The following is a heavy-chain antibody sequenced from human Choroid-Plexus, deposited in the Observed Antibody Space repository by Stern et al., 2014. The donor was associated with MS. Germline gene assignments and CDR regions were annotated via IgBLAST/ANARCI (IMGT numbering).Heavy chain of an antibody. CDR3: AKDRQYLTYFFDH. CDR2: VSYDGSNK. Sequence: VQSGRRLRLSCVASGFTFGSCAMHWVRQAPGKGLEWVAGVSYDGSNKYYADSVKGRFTISRDNSQNTLYMQMSSLRPEDTAVYYCAKDRQYLTYFFDHWGQGSLVTVSS. D-gene: IGHD2/OR15-2a*01. J-gene: IGHJ5*02. CDR1: GFTFGSCA. V-gene: IGHV3-30*18.